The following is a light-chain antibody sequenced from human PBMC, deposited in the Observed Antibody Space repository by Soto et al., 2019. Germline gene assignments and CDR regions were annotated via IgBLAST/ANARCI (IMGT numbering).Light chain of an antibody. Sequence: QSALTQPASVSGSPGQSITLSCTGTSRDVGSYNLVSWYQQHPGEAPKLMIYGGTKRPSGVSNRFSGSKSGNTASLTISGLQAEDEAEYYCCSYAGITTYYVFGTGTKLTVL. V-gene: IGLV2-23*01. CDR1: SRDVGSYNL. J-gene: IGLJ1*01. CDR3: CSYAGITTYYV. CDR2: GGT.